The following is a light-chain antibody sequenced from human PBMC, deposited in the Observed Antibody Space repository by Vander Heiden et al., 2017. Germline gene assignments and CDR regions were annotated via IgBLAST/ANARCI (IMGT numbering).Light chain of an antibody. V-gene: IGLV3-1*01. CDR3: QAWDGSTGV. J-gene: IGLJ1*01. Sequence: SYELTSPPPASVSPGQTASITCSGDELGDKYVCWYQQKPGQSPVLVMYQDNKRPSGIPERFSGSNSGDTATLTISGTQPMDEADFYCQAWDGSTGVFGTGTKVTVL. CDR2: QDN. CDR1: ELGDKY.